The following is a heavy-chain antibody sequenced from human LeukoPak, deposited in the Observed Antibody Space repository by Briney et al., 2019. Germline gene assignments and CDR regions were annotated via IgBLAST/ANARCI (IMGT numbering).Heavy chain of an antibody. CDR3: AKDSTTIVGATTNAFDI. CDR2: IWYDGSNR. V-gene: IGHV3-33*06. J-gene: IGHJ3*02. D-gene: IGHD1-26*01. CDR1: GFIFSSYG. Sequence: GRSLRLSCAASGFIFSSYGMHWVRQAPGKGLEWVAVIWYDGSNRQYGDSVKGRFTISRDNSKNSLYLQMNSLRAEDTALYYCAKDSTTIVGATTNAFDIWGQGTMVTVSS.